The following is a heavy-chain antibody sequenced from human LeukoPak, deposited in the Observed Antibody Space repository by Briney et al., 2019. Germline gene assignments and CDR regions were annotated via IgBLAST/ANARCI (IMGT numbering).Heavy chain of an antibody. J-gene: IGHJ4*02. D-gene: IGHD6-13*01. CDR3: ATTYSSSWYGDHYLDY. CDR2: SDPEDGET. Sequence: ASVKVSCKVSGNTLTELSMQWVRQAPGKGLEWMGSSDPEDGETIYAQKFQGRVTMTEDTSTDTAYMELSSLRSEDTAVYYCATTYSSSWYGDHYLDYWGQGTLVTVSS. V-gene: IGHV1-24*01. CDR1: GNTLTELS.